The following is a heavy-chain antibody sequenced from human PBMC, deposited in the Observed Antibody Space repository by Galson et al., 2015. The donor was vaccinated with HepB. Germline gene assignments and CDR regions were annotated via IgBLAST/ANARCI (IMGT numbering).Heavy chain of an antibody. J-gene: IGHJ6*02. V-gene: IGHV3-66*01. CDR1: GFTVSSNY. CDR3: ARDAPPRGYSYDYYYYGMDV. CDR2: IYSGGST. D-gene: IGHD5-18*01. Sequence: SLRLSCAASGFTVSSNYMSWVRQAPGKGPEWVSVIYSGGSTYYADSVKGRFTISRDNSKNTLYLQMNSLRAEDTAVYYCARDAPPRGYSYDYYYYGMDVWGQGTTVTVSS.